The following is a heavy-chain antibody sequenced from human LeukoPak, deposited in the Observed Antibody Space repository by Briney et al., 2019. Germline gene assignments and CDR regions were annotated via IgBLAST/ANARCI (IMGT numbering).Heavy chain of an antibody. CDR1: GFTFSNFA. V-gene: IGHV3-64*02. CDR3: ARGLSGSSDK. D-gene: IGHD7-27*01. J-gene: IGHJ1*01. CDR2: ISNSGHRT. Sequence: GGTLRLSCAASGFTFSNFAMHWVRQTPGRGLQYVAAISNSGHRTHYVDSVQGRFTVSRDNSKNTLYLQMGSLRPEDTALYYCARGLSGSSDKWGQGVLVAVSS.